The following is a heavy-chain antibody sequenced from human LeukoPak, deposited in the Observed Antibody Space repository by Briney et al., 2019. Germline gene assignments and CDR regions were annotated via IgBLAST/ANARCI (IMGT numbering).Heavy chain of an antibody. CDR2: INPNSSGT. CDR1: GYTFTGYY. CDR3: ARDIVVVPAKNDAFDI. V-gene: IGHV1-2*02. D-gene: IGHD2-2*01. Sequence: ASVKVSCKASGYTFTGYYMHWVRQAPGQGLEWMGWINPNSSGTNYAQKFQGRVTMTRDTSISTAYMELSRLRSDDTAVYYCARDIVVVPAKNDAFDIWGQGTMVTVSS. J-gene: IGHJ3*02.